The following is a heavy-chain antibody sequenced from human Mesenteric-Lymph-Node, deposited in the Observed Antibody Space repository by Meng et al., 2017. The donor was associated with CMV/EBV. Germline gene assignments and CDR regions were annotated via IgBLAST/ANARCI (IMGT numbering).Heavy chain of an antibody. J-gene: IGHJ4*02. V-gene: IGHV3-21*01. D-gene: IGHD1-1*01. Sequence: GGSLRLSCAGSGFTFSSYSMNWVRQAPGKGLEWVSSINSGSNNIYYADSVRGRFTVSRDNAKNSLYLQMNSLRVEDTAVYYCVRGTVNWRGVDYWGQGTLVTVSS. CDR3: VRGTVNWRGVDY. CDR1: GFTFSSYS. CDR2: INSGSNNI.